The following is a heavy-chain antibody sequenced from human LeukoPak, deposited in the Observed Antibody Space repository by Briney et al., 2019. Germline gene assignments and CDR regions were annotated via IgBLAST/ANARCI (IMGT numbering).Heavy chain of an antibody. CDR2: INPNSGGT. CDR3: ARGPPNWGYDY. CDR1: GYTFTGYY. Sequence: GASVKVSCKASGYTFTGYYMHWVRQAPGQGLEWMGWINPNSGGTNYAQKFRGWVTMTRDTSISTAYMELSSLRSEDTAVYYCARGPPNWGYDYWGPGTLVTVSS. D-gene: IGHD7-27*01. V-gene: IGHV1-2*04. J-gene: IGHJ4*02.